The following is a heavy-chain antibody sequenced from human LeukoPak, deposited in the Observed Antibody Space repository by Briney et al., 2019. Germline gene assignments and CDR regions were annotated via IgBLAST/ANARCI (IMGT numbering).Heavy chain of an antibody. V-gene: IGHV6-1*01. Sequence: SQTLSLTCAISGDSVSSNSAAWNWIRQSPSRGLEWLGRTYYRSKWYNDYAVSVKSRITINPDTSRNQFSLQLNSVTPEDTAVYYCAREKDDRYSNGEGPFDYWGQGTLVTVSS. D-gene: IGHD5-18*01. CDR1: GDSVSSNSAA. CDR3: AREKDDRYSNGEGPFDY. J-gene: IGHJ4*02. CDR2: TYYRSKWYN.